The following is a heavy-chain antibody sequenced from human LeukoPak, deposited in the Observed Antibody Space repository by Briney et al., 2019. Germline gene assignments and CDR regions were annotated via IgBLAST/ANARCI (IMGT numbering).Heavy chain of an antibody. CDR3: ARREAVARNAFDI. Sequence: PSETLSLTCAVYGGSFSGYYWSWIRQPPGKGLEWIGEINHSGSTNYNPSLKSRVTISVDTSKNQFSLKLSSVTAADTAVYYCARREAVARNAFDIWGQGTMVTVSS. J-gene: IGHJ3*02. D-gene: IGHD6-19*01. V-gene: IGHV4-34*01. CDR2: INHSGST. CDR1: GGSFSGYY.